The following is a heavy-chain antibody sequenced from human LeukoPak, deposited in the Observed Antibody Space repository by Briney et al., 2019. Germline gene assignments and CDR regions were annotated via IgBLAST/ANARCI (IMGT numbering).Heavy chain of an antibody. Sequence: GSLRLSCAASGFTFSNYRMNWVRQAPGKGLEWIGEINHSGSTNYNPSLKSRVTISVDTSKNQFSLKLSSVTAADTAVYYCARVISDPAPDAFDIWGQGTMVTVSS. CDR1: GFTFSNYR. CDR3: ARVISDPAPDAFDI. J-gene: IGHJ3*02. V-gene: IGHV4-34*01. CDR2: INHSGST. D-gene: IGHD2-21*02.